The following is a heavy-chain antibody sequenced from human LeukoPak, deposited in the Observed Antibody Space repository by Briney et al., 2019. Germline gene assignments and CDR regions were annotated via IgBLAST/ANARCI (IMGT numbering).Heavy chain of an antibody. D-gene: IGHD6-6*01. J-gene: IGHJ4*02. V-gene: IGHV4-59*01. CDR3: ARGFYSSSFDY. CDR1: GASISDYY. Sequence: SETLSLTCSVSGASISDYYWTWIRQPPGKGLEWIGYIYYSGSTKYNPSLRSRVTISVDTSKNQFSLKLSSVTAADTAVYYCARGFYSSSFDYWGQGTLVTVSS. CDR2: IYYSGST.